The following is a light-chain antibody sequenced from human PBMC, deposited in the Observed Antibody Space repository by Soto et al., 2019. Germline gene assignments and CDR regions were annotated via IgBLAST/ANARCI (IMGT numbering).Light chain of an antibody. J-gene: IGLJ1*01. CDR3: SSYAGTNIHYV. CDR1: SSDVGGYNY. Sequence: QSALTQPPSASGSPGQSVTISCTGTSSDVGGYNYVSWYQQHPGKAPKLMIYDVSKRPSGVPDRFSGSKSGNTASLTVSGLQAEDEADYYCSSYAGTNIHYVFGTGTKATVL. CDR2: DVS. V-gene: IGLV2-8*01.